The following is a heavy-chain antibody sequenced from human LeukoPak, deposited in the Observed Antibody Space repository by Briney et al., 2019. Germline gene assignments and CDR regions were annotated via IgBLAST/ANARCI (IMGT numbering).Heavy chain of an antibody. CDR2: ISGSGGST. J-gene: IGHJ4*02. D-gene: IGHD3-10*01. Sequence: GGSLRLSCAASGFTFSSYGMSWVRQAPGKGLEWVSAISGSGGSTYYADSVKGRFTISRDNSKNMLYLQMNSLGAEDTAVYYCAKDRWFGERSQYYFDYWGQGTLVTVSS. CDR1: GFTFSSYG. CDR3: AKDRWFGERSQYYFDY. V-gene: IGHV3-23*01.